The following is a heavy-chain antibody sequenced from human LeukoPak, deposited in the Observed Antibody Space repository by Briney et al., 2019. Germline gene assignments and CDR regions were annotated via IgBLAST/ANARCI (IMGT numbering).Heavy chain of an antibody. V-gene: IGHV1-18*01. Sequence: GASVKVSCKASGYTFTTLDINWVRQAPGQGLEWMGWISAYNVNANYAQKFQGRVTMTTDTSTSTAYMELRSLRSDDTAVYYCAREADGGNWFDPWGQGTLVTVSS. CDR2: ISAYNVNA. D-gene: IGHD3-10*01. CDR1: GYTFTTLD. CDR3: AREADGGNWFDP. J-gene: IGHJ5*02.